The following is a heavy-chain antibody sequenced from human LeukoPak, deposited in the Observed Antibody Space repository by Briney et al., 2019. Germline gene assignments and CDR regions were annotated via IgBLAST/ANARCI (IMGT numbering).Heavy chain of an antibody. Sequence: NPSETLSLTCTVYGGSFSPYYWNWIRQPPGKGLEWIGEINHSGSTNYNPSLKSRVTISVDTSKNQFSLKLSSVTAADTAVYYCARRRTTFYYYYMDVWGKGTTVTVSS. J-gene: IGHJ6*03. CDR2: INHSGST. CDR1: GGSFSPYY. CDR3: ARRRTTFYYYYMDV. D-gene: IGHD4-11*01. V-gene: IGHV4-34*01.